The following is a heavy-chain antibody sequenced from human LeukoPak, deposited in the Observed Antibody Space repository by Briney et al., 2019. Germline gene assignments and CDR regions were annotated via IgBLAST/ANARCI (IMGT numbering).Heavy chain of an antibody. CDR3: AREYSGSYNY. Sequence: KPSETLSLTCTVSGGSIRSYYWSCNRQPPGKGLEWIEYIYYSGSTNYNPSLKSRVTISVDTSRNQFSLKLSSVTAADTAVYYCAREYSGSYNYWGQGTLVTVSS. V-gene: IGHV4-59*01. J-gene: IGHJ4*02. CDR2: IYYSGST. D-gene: IGHD1-26*01. CDR1: GGSIRSYY.